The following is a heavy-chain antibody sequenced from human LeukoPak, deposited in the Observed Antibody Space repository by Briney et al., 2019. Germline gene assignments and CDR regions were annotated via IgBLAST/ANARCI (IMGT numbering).Heavy chain of an antibody. J-gene: IGHJ4*02. D-gene: IGHD4-17*01. CDR2: ISGSGGNT. V-gene: IGHV3-23*01. Sequence: GGSLRLSCSASGSTFSGFAMGWVRQAPGKGLEWVSSISGSGGNTYYADSVEGRFTISRDNSKNTLLLQMISLRAEDTALYYCARGRGGDYVPSRFDYWGQGTLVTVSS. CDR3: ARGRGGDYVPSRFDY. CDR1: GSTFSGFA.